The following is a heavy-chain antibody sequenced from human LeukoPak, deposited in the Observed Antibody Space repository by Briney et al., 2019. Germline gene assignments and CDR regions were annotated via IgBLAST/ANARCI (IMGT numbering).Heavy chain of an antibody. Sequence: GGSLRLSCAASGFPFSSYEMNWVRQAPGKGLEWVSYISSSGSTIYYADSVKGRFTISRDNAKNSLYLQMNSLRAEDTAVYYCASTYYYGSGSYFHDAFDIWGQGTMVTVSS. V-gene: IGHV3-48*03. J-gene: IGHJ3*02. CDR3: ASTYYYGSGSYFHDAFDI. CDR2: ISSSGSTI. D-gene: IGHD3-10*01. CDR1: GFPFSSYE.